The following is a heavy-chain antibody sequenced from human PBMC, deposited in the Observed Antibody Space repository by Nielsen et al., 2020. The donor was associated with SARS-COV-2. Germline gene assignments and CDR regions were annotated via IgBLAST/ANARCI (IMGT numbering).Heavy chain of an antibody. J-gene: IGHJ4*02. CDR2: ISSSSSYI. D-gene: IGHD3-22*01. V-gene: IGHV3-21*01. CDR3: ARDRYYDSSGYYSFDY. Sequence: VRQAPGKGLEWVSSISSSSSYIYYADSVKGRFTISRDNAKNSLYLQMNSLRAEDTAVYYCARDRYYDSSGYYSFDYWGQGTLVTVSS.